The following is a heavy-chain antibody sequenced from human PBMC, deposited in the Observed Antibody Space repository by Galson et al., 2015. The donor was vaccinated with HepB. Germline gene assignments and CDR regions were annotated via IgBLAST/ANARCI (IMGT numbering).Heavy chain of an antibody. J-gene: IGHJ4*02. Sequence: ETLSLTCTVSGGSISSYYWSWIRQPPGKGLEWIGYIYYSGSTNYNPSLKSRVTISVDTSKNQFSLKLSSVTAADTAVYYCARHLGTAMVTGYFDYWGQGTLVTVSS. D-gene: IGHD5-18*01. CDR3: ARHLGTAMVTGYFDY. V-gene: IGHV4-59*08. CDR1: GGSISSYY. CDR2: IYYSGST.